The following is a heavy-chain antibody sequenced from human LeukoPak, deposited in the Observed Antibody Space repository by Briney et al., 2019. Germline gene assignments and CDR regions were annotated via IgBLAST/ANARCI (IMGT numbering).Heavy chain of an antibody. CDR2: IYYSGST. CDR3: AAAAALWDAFDI. Sequence: PSETLSLTCTVSGGSISSYYWSWIRQPPGKGLEWIGYIYYSGSTNYNPSLKSRVTISVDTSKNQFSLKLSSVTAADTAVYYCAAAAALWDAFDIWGQGTMVTVSS. CDR1: GGSISSYY. J-gene: IGHJ3*02. D-gene: IGHD6-13*01. V-gene: IGHV4-59*01.